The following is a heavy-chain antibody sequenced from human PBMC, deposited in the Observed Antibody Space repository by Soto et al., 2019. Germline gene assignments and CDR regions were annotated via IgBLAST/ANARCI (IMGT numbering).Heavy chain of an antibody. V-gene: IGHV3-21*01. J-gene: IGHJ4*02. CDR2: ISSSSSYI. D-gene: IGHD5-18*01. Sequence: EVQLVESGGGLVKPGGSLRLSCAASGFTFSSYSMNWVRQAPGKGLEWVSSISSSSSYIDYADSVKGRFTSSRDNAKNSLYLQMNSLRAEDTSVYYCARDQPGYSYGYGLGYWGQGTLVAVSS. CDR3: ARDQPGYSYGYGLGY. CDR1: GFTFSSYS.